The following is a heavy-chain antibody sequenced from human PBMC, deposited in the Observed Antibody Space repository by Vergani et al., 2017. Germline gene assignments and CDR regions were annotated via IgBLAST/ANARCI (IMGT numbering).Heavy chain of an antibody. Sequence: QVQLVESGGGVVQPGRSLRLSCAASGFTFSSYGMHWVRQAPGKGLEWVAVIWYDGSNKYYADSVKGRFTISRDNSKNTLYLQMNSLRAEDTAVYYCAREHPGELPGYWGQGTLVTVSS. J-gene: IGHJ4*02. V-gene: IGHV3-33*01. CDR3: AREHPGELPGY. D-gene: IGHD1-26*01. CDR1: GFTFSSYG. CDR2: IWYDGSNK.